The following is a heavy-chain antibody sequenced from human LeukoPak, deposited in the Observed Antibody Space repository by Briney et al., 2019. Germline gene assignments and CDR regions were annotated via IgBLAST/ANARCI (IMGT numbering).Heavy chain of an antibody. CDR3: AMSRIAAAGSDY. D-gene: IGHD6-13*01. V-gene: IGHV3-21*01. J-gene: IGHJ4*02. Sequence: GGSLRLSCAASGFTFSSYSMNWVRQAPGKGLEWVSSISSSSSYIYYADPVKGRFTISRDNAKSSLYLQMNSLRAEDTAVYYCAMSRIAAAGSDYWGQGTLVTVSS. CDR2: ISSSSSYI. CDR1: GFTFSSYS.